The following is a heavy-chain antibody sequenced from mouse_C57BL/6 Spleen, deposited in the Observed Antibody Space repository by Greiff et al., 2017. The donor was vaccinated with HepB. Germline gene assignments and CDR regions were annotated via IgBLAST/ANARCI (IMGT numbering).Heavy chain of an antibody. Sequence: QLKQSGPELVKPGASVKISCKASGYTFTDYYMNWVKQSHGKSLEWIGDINPNNGGTSYNQKFKGKATLTVDKSSSTAYMELRSLTSEDSAVYYCARWGMDYWGQGTSVTVSS. CDR1: GYTFTDYY. CDR3: ARWGMDY. J-gene: IGHJ4*01. V-gene: IGHV1-26*01. CDR2: INPNNGGT.